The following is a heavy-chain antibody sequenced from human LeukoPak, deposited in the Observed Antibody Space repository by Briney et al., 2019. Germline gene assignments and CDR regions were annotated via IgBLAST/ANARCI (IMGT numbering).Heavy chain of an antibody. J-gene: IGHJ3*02. CDR3: ARDGIVVIPAAIEGAFDI. V-gene: IGHV3-23*01. D-gene: IGHD2-2*01. CDR1: GFTFSNYV. Sequence: GGSLRLSCAASGFTFSNYVMSWVRQAPGKGLEWVSVILGSGTSTYYADSVKGRFTISRDNSKSTLYLQMSSLRAEDTAVYYCARDGIVVIPAAIEGAFDIWGQGTMVTVSS. CDR2: ILGSGTST.